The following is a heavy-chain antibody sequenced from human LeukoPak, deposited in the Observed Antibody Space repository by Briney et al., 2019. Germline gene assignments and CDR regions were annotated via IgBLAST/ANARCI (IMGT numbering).Heavy chain of an antibody. CDR3: ARDRDYAFDY. V-gene: IGHV3-48*02. CDR2: IDSDTYGNTI. D-gene: IGHD4-17*01. J-gene: IGHJ4*02. CDR1: GFIFSSYW. Sequence: GGSLRLSCAASGFIFSSYWMTWVRQAPGKGLEWISYIDSDTYGNTIYYPHTVKGRFTISRDNAKNSLYLQMDSLRDEGTAVYYCARDRDYAFDYWGQGTLVTVSS.